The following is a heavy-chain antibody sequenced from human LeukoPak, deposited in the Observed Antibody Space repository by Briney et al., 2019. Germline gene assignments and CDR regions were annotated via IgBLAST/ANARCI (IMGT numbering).Heavy chain of an antibody. J-gene: IGHJ5*02. V-gene: IGHV4-4*09. D-gene: IGHD1-7*01. CDR2: IYTSGST. CDR1: GGSISSYY. CDR3: ARARGTTNRWFDP. Sequence: SETLSLTCTVSGGSISSYYWSWIRQPPGKGLEWIGYIYTSGSTNYNPSLKSRVTISVDTSKNQFSLKLSSVTAADTAVYYCARARGTTNRWFDPWGQGTLVTVSS.